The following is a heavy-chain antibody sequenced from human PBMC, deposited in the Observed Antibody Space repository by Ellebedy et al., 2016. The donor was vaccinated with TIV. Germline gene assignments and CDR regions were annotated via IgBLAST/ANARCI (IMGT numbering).Heavy chain of an antibody. CDR3: ARDFAGWGSD. J-gene: IGHJ4*02. Sequence: GESLKIPCEYSELPISNYWMDWVRQAPGKGLEWVANIKSDGSVKQYVGSVRGRFTISRDNAKASLYLQMNSLRAEDTAVYYCARDFAGWGSDWGQGILVTVSS. V-gene: IGHV3-7*01. CDR2: IKSDGSVK. D-gene: IGHD3-16*01. CDR1: ELPISNYW.